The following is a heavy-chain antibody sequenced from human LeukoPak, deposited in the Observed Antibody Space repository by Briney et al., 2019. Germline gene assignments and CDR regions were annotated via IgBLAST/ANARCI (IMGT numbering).Heavy chain of an antibody. Sequence: GASVKVSCKASGYTFTNYALHWVRQAPGQRLEWMGWTNGATGNTRFSQDFQGRLTITIDTSAGIAYMDLSSLRSEDTAVYYCARSPGGNARTWLDYWGQGTLVTVSS. J-gene: IGHJ4*02. CDR2: TNGATGNT. V-gene: IGHV1-3*02. D-gene: IGHD4-23*01. CDR3: ARSPGGNARTWLDY. CDR1: GYTFTNYA.